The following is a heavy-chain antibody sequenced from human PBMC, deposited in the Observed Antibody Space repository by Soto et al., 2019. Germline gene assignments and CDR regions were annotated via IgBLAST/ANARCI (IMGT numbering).Heavy chain of an antibody. CDR1: GGSISSYY. CDR3: ARGGGRKIAALYWFDP. CDR2: IYYSGST. J-gene: IGHJ5*02. Sequence: SETLSLTCTVSGGSISSYYWRWIRQPPGKGLEWIGYIYYSGSTNYNPSLKSRVTISVDTSKTQFSLKLSSVAAADTAVYYCARGGGRKIAALYWFDPWGQGTLVTVSS. V-gene: IGHV4-59*01. D-gene: IGHD6-6*01.